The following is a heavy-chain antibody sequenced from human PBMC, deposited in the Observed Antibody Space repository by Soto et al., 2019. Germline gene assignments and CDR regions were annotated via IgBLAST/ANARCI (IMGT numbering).Heavy chain of an antibody. Sequence: EVQLVESGGGLVQPGRSLRLSCAASGFIFDDYAMHWVRQAPGKGLEWVSGIRWNSGSIGYADSVKGRFTISRDNAKNSLYLHMNSLRAEDTALYYCATIGNEDDYNLFDYWGQGTLVTVSS. V-gene: IGHV3-9*01. CDR1: GFIFDDYA. CDR2: IRWNSGSI. D-gene: IGHD4-4*01. J-gene: IGHJ4*02. CDR3: ATIGNEDDYNLFDY.